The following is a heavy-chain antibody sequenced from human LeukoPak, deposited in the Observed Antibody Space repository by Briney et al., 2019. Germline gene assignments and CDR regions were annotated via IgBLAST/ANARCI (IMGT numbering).Heavy chain of an antibody. Sequence: GGSVRLSCAASGFTVSSNYMSWVRQAPGKGLEWVSVIYSGGSTYYADSVKGRFTISRDNSKNTLYLQMNSLRAEDTAVYYCARVVGTARIDYGMDVWGEGTSVSVSS. V-gene: IGHV3-53*01. CDR2: IYSGGST. CDR3: ARVVGTARIDYGMDV. CDR1: GFTVSSNY. D-gene: IGHD1-14*01. J-gene: IGHJ6*04.